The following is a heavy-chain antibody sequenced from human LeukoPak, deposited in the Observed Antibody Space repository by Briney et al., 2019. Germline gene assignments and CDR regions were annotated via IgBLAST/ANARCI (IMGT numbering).Heavy chain of an antibody. CDR2: IGTAGDT. CDR1: GFTFSSYD. CDR3: ARASFQRWLQLGGD. D-gene: IGHD5-24*01. J-gene: IGHJ4*02. Sequence: GGSLRLSCAASGFTFSSYDMHWVRQATGKGLEWVSAIGTAGDTYYPGSVKGRFTISRENAKNSLYLQMNSLRAEDTAVYYCARASFQRWLQLGGDWGQGALVTVSS. V-gene: IGHV3-13*01.